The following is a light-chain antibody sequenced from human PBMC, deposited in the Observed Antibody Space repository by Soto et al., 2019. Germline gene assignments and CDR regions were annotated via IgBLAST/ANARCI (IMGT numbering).Light chain of an antibody. Sequence: EIVLTQSPGTLSLSPGERATLSCRASQSVSSSYLAWYQQKPGQAPRLLIYGASSRDTGIPDRFSGSGSGTDFTLTISRLEPEDFAVYYCQQYGNWPPVTFGGGTKVDIK. V-gene: IGKV3-20*01. CDR2: GAS. J-gene: IGKJ4*01. CDR1: QSVSSSY. CDR3: QQYGNWPPVT.